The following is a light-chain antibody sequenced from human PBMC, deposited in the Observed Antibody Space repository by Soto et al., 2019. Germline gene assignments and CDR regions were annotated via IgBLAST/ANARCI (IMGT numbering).Light chain of an antibody. Sequence: DIQMTQSPSSLSASVGDRVTITCRASQNINNYLNWYQQKSGKAPQLLIYAASTLQSGVPPRFSGSGSGTDFTLTISSLRPEDFATYFCQQSHSIPFTFGGGTKVDI. CDR2: AAS. J-gene: IGKJ4*01. CDR1: QNINNY. V-gene: IGKV1-39*01. CDR3: QQSHSIPFT.